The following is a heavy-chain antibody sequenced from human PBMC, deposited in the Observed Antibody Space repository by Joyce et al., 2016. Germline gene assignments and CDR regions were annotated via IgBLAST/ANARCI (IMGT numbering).Heavy chain of an antibody. J-gene: IGHJ4*02. D-gene: IGHD3-16*01. V-gene: IGHV3-30*18. Sequence: QVQLVESGGGVVQPGRSLRLSCAASGFTFSNYGRQWFRQDPGKGLEWVAVIANDGNKKYYADAVKGRFTISRDNSKNTLYLQMNSLRAEDTAVYYCAKRYDYVDYWGQGTLVTVSS. CDR1: GFTFSNYG. CDR3: AKRYDYVDY. CDR2: IANDGNKK.